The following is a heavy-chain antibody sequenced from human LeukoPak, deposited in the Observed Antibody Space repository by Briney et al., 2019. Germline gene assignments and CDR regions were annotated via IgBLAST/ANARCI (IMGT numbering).Heavy chain of an antibody. CDR1: VFTFSSYS. J-gene: IGHJ4*02. D-gene: IGHD5-18*01. CDR2: ISSSSSYI. CDR3: ATVDTAMVPY. Sequence: GGSLRLSCAASVFTFSSYSMNWVRQAPGKGLEWVSSISSSSSYIYYADSVKGRFTISRDNAKNSLYLQMNSLRAEDTAVYYCATVDTAMVPYWGQGTLVTVSS. V-gene: IGHV3-21*01.